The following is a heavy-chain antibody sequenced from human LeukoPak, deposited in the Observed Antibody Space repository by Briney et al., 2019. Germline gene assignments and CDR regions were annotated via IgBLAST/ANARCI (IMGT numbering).Heavy chain of an antibody. CDR2: ISSNGGST. J-gene: IGHJ4*02. D-gene: IGHD3-22*01. CDR1: GFTFGDYA. Sequence: PGGSLRLSCTASGFTFGDYAMSWVRQAPGKGLEYVSAISSNGGSTYYANSVKGRFTISRDNSKNTLYLQMGSLRAEDMAVYYCARGGSSGSDHYFDYWGQGTLVTVSS. V-gene: IGHV3-64*01. CDR3: ARGGSSGSDHYFDY.